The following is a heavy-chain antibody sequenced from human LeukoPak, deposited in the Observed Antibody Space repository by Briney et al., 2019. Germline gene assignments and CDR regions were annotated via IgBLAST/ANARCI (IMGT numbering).Heavy chain of an antibody. CDR3: ATDRYYYGSGSYSGFDY. J-gene: IGHJ4*02. Sequence: ASVKVSCKASGYTFTSYAMNWVRQAPGQGLEWMGWINTNTGNPTYAQGFTGRFVFSLDTSVSTAYLQISSLKAEDTAVYYCATDRYYYGSGSYSGFDYWGQGTLVTVSS. CDR2: INTNTGNP. CDR1: GYTFTSYA. D-gene: IGHD3-10*01. V-gene: IGHV7-4-1*02.